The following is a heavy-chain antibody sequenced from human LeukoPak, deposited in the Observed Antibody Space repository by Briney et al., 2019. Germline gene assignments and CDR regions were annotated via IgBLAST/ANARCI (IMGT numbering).Heavy chain of an antibody. J-gene: IGHJ4*02. V-gene: IGHV4-38-2*01. D-gene: IGHD6-13*01. CDR1: GYSISSDYY. Sequence: ASETLSLTCGVSGYSISSDYYWGWIRQPPGKGLEWIGSIYHSGSTYKNPSLKSRVTISLDTSKNQFSLKLSSVTAADTAVYYCASGNLAAAGGFDYWGQGTLVAVSS. CDR2: IYHSGST. CDR3: ASGNLAAAGGFDY.